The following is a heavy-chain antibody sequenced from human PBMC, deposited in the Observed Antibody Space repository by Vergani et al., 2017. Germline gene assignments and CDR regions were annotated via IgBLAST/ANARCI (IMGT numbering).Heavy chain of an antibody. J-gene: IGHJ6*02. Sequence: EVQLLESGGGLVQPGGSLRLSCAASGFTFSSYAMSWVRQAPGTGLEWVSAISGSGGSTYYADSVKGRFTISRDNSKNTLYLQMNSLRAEDTAVYYCASYGGNSKMGCMDVWGQGTTVTVSS. V-gene: IGHV3-23*01. CDR2: ISGSGGST. CDR1: GFTFSSYA. CDR3: ASYGGNSKMGCMDV. D-gene: IGHD4-23*01.